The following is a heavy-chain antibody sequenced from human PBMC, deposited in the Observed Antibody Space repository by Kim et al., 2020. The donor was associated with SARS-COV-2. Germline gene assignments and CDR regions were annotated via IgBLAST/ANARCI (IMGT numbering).Heavy chain of an antibody. CDR1: GGTFSSYA. CDR2: IIPILGIA. V-gene: IGHV1-69*04. J-gene: IGHJ6*02. CDR3: ARYGLRVVPAATYYYYYGMDV. Sequence: SVKVSCKASGGTFSSYAISWVRQAPGQGLEWMGRIIPILGIANYAQKFQGRVTITADKSTSTAYMELSSLRSEDTAVYYCARYGLRVVPAATYYYYYGMDVWGQGTTVTVSS. D-gene: IGHD2-2*01.